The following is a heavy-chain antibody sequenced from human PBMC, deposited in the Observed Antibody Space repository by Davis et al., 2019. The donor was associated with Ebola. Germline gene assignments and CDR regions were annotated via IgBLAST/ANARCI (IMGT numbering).Heavy chain of an antibody. CDR1: GGSFSGYY. CDR3: ARGPIYSSSSGGLGY. CDR2: INHSGST. V-gene: IGHV4-34*01. J-gene: IGHJ4*02. Sequence: SETLSLTCAVSGGSFSGYYWSWIRQPPGKGLEWIGEINHSGSTNYNPSLKSRVTISVDTSKNQFSLKLSSVTAADTAVYYCARGPIYSSSSGGLGYWGQGTLVTVSS. D-gene: IGHD6-6*01.